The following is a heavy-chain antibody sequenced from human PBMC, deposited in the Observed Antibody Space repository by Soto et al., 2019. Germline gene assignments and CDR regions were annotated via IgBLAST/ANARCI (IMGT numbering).Heavy chain of an antibody. Sequence: SETLSLTCTVSGGSVSSGSYFWSWIRQPPGKGLERIGYIYYSGRTNYNPSIKSRVTISVNTSKNQFSMKLSSVTTADTTLYYCARDAGRYYDSTGYEFDYWGQGTLVTVSS. J-gene: IGHJ4*02. D-gene: IGHD3-22*01. V-gene: IGHV4-61*01. CDR3: ARDAGRYYDSTGYEFDY. CDR2: IYYSGRT. CDR1: GGSVSSGSYF.